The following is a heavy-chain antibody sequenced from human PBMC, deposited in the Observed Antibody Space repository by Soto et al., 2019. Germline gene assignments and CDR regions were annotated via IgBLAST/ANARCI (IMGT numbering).Heavy chain of an antibody. D-gene: IGHD6-13*01. CDR2: ISGGGDTT. Sequence: GGSLRLSCAASGFTFSSYGISWIRLSPGKGLEWVSVISGGGDTTYYTPSVKGRFTISRDDFRNTLYLQMNSLRTEDTAVYYCARVPSSSYHYFDYWGQGTMVTVSS. J-gene: IGHJ4*02. CDR3: ARVPSSSYHYFDY. V-gene: IGHV3-23*01. CDR1: GFTFSSYG.